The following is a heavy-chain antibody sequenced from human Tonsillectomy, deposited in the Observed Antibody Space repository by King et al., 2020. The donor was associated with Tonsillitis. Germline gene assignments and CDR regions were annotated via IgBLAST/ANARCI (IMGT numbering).Heavy chain of an antibody. V-gene: IGHV3-23*04. J-gene: IGHJ4*02. CDR2: IIGSGGST. CDR1: GFTFSSYA. CDR3: AKDSAEYYDFWSGYGD. D-gene: IGHD3-3*01. Sequence: VQLVESGGGLVQPGGSLRLSCAASGFTFSSYAMSWVRQAPGKGLVLVSAIIGSGGSTYYADSVKVRFTISRDNSKNTLYLQMNSLRAEDTAVYYCAKDSAEYYDFWSGYGDWGQGTLVTVSS.